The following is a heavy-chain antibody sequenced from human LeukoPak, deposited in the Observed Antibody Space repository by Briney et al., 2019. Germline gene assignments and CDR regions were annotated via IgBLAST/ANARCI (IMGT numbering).Heavy chain of an antibody. D-gene: IGHD2-15*01. Sequence: PGGSLRLSCAASGFSFSDYYMNWVRQAPGKGLEWISHISSGTYIAYADSVKGRFTISRDNAKNSLYLQMNSLRAEDTAVYYCTREQDREAAATVIGDSWGQGTLVTVSS. CDR2: ISSGTYI. CDR1: GFSFSDYY. V-gene: IGHV3-69-1*02. CDR3: TREQDREAAATVIGDS. J-gene: IGHJ4*02.